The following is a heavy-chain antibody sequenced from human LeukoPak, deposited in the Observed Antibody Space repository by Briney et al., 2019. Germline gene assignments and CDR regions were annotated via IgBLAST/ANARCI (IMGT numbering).Heavy chain of an antibody. CDR1: GASMTNLY. D-gene: IGHD1-26*01. CDR2: IYYRGAT. Sequence: SQSLSLTCSVSGASMTNLYWSWIRQAPGKRLEWMGYIYYRGATSYNPSLESRFSLSVDTSKNQFSRNLTSMTAADTAIYYCARHTTPADWYFDLWGPGARVTVSS. CDR3: ARHTTPADWYFDL. J-gene: IGHJ2*01. V-gene: IGHV4-59*08.